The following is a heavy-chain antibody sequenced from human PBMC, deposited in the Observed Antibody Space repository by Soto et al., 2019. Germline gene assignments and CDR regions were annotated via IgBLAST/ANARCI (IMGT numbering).Heavy chain of an antibody. CDR2: IYYSGST. CDR1: GGSISSGDYY. Sequence: SETLSLTCTVSGGSISSGDYYWSWIRQPPGKGQEWIGYIYYSGSTYYNPSLKSRVTISVDTSRNQFSLKLSSVTAADTAVYYCASLKLGYSTFDPWGQGTLVTVSS. V-gene: IGHV4-30-4*01. D-gene: IGHD5-18*01. CDR3: ASLKLGYSTFDP. J-gene: IGHJ5*02.